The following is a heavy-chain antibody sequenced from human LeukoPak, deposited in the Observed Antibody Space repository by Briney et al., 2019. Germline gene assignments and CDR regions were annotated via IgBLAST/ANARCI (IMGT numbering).Heavy chain of an antibody. CDR2: ISGNGRNT. CDR3: ARDSPRPPTYYYDSSDF. V-gene: IGHV3-23*01. Sequence: GGSLRLSCAASAFTFRTYAMSWVRQAPGKGLEWVSAISGNGRNTYYADSVKGRFTISRDNSKNTQYLQMNSLRVEDTAVYYCARDSPRPPTYYYDSSDFWGQGTLVTVSS. J-gene: IGHJ4*02. CDR1: AFTFRTYA. D-gene: IGHD3-22*01.